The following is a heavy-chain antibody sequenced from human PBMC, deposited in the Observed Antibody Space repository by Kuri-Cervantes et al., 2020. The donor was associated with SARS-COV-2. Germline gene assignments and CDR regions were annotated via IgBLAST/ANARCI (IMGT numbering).Heavy chain of an antibody. CDR1: GGTLRSYG. V-gene: IGHV1-69*13. Sequence: SVKVSCKASGGTLRSYGIRRVRLAPGQGLEWMGGIIPISGTTSNAQRFQDRVFIPADESRPAADMELNSLRSEGTAVYYCATLDPAAMHINTEFDYWGQGTLVTVSS. J-gene: IGHJ4*02. CDR3: ATLDPAAMHINTEFDY. CDR2: IIPISGTT. D-gene: IGHD2-2*01.